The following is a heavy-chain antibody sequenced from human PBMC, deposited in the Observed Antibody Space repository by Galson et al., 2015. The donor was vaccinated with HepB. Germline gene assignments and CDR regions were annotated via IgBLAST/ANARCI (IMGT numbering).Heavy chain of an antibody. D-gene: IGHD2-15*01. V-gene: IGHV4-61*01. CDR2: IYYSGST. CDR1: GGSVSSGSYY. Sequence: SETLSLTCTVSGGSVSSGSYYWSWIRQPPGKGLEWIGYIYYSGSTNYNPSLKSRVTISVDTSKNQFSLKLSSVTAADTAVYYCARGWVAAPGWFDPWGQGTLVTVSS. CDR3: ARGWVAAPGWFDP. J-gene: IGHJ5*02.